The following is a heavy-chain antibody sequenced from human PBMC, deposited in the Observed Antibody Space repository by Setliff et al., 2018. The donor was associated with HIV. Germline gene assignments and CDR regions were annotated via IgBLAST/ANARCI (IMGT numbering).Heavy chain of an antibody. D-gene: IGHD4-17*01. Sequence: SETLSLTCTVSGVSLSSDNYYWTWIRQSPGKGLEWIGHIYYSGTTQYTPSLQSRVSVSVDRSKNQFSLRPRPVTVADTAVYYCARLNGDYPSYYYLDVWGKGTTVTVSS. CDR2: IYYSGTT. CDR1: GVSLSSDNYY. V-gene: IGHV4-31*03. CDR3: ARLNGDYPSYYYLDV. J-gene: IGHJ6*03.